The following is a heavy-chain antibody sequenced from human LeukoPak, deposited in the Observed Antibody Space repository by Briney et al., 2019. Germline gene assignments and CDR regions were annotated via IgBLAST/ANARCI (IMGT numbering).Heavy chain of an antibody. J-gene: IGHJ5*02. CDR1: GYSFTSYW. CDR2: IYPGDSDT. Sequence: GESLKISCKGSGYSFTSYWIGWVRQMPGKGLEWMGIIYPGDSDTRYSPSFQGQVTISADKSISTAYLQWSSLKASDTAMYYCARRRLVDPWGVSGYSRQLRAGDWFDPWGQGTLVTVSS. D-gene: IGHD6-13*01. CDR3: ARRRLVDPWGVSGYSRQLRAGDWFDP. V-gene: IGHV5-51*01.